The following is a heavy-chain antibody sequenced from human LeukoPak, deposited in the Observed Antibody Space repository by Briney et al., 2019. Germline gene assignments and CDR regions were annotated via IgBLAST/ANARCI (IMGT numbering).Heavy chain of an antibody. J-gene: IGHJ4*02. CDR2: ISSSGSTI. CDR1: GFTFSDYY. Sequence: GGSLRLSCAASGFTFSDYYMSWIRQAPGKGLEWVSYISSSGSTIYYADSVKGRFTISRDDAKNSLYLQMNSLRAEDTAVYYCASWGTTTRNDYWGQGTLVTVSS. CDR3: ASWGTTTRNDY. V-gene: IGHV3-11*01. D-gene: IGHD1-14*01.